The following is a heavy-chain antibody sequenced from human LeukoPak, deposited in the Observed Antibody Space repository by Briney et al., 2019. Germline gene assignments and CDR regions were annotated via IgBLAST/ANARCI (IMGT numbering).Heavy chain of an antibody. Sequence: SETLSLTCAVYGGSFSGYYWSWIRQPPGKGLEWIGSIYYSGSTYYNPSLKSRVTISVDTSKNQFSLKLSSVTAADTAVYYCARHSTRWELEAFGYWGQGTRSPSPQ. CDR3: ARHSTRWELEAFGY. D-gene: IGHD1-26*01. CDR2: IYYSGST. CDR1: GGSFSGYY. J-gene: IGHJ4*02. V-gene: IGHV4-34*01.